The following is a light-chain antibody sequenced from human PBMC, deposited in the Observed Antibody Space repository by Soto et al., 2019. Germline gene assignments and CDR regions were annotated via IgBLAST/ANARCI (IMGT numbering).Light chain of an antibody. V-gene: IGKV3-20*01. CDR2: DAS. J-gene: IGKJ1*01. CDR3: QQYGSSPRT. Sequence: EIVLTPSPGTLSLSPGERATLSCRTSQSIRSSYLAWYQQKPGQAPRLLIYDASKRATGIPARSSGSGSGTDFSLTISRLEAEDFAVYYCQQYGSSPRTFGQGTKVDIK. CDR1: QSIRSSY.